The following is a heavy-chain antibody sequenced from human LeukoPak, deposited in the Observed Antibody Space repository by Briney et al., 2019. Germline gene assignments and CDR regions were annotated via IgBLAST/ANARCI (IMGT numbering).Heavy chain of an antibody. Sequence: GGSLRLSCAASGFTFSSYSMNWVRQAPGKGLEWVSSISSSSSYIYYADSVKGRFTISRDNAKNSLYLQMNSLRAEDTAVYYCARDGPRARIVAASWGLCAMDVWGQGTTVTVSS. CDR2: ISSSSSYI. CDR3: ARDGPRARIVAASWGLCAMDV. D-gene: IGHD1-26*01. J-gene: IGHJ6*02. V-gene: IGHV3-21*01. CDR1: GFTFSSYS.